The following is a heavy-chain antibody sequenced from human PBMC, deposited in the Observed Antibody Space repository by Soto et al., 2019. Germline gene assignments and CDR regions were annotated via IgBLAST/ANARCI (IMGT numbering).Heavy chain of an antibody. CDR3: AKDRVAAAAPGDDAFDI. V-gene: IGHV3-23*01. D-gene: IGHD6-13*01. CDR2: ISGSGGST. CDR1: GFTFSSYA. J-gene: IGHJ3*02. Sequence: GGSLRLSCAASGFTFSSYAMSWVRQAPGNGLEWVSAISGSGGSTYYADSVKGRFTISRDNSKNTLYLQMNSLRAEDTAVYYCAKDRVAAAAPGDDAFDIWGQGTMVTVSS.